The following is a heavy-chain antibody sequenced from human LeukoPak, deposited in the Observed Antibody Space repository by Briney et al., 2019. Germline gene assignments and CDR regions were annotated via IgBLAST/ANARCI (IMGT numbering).Heavy chain of an antibody. J-gene: IGHJ4*02. CDR1: GYTFTGYY. CDR3: ARTAAGRQPLFDY. CDR2: INPNSGGT. V-gene: IGHV1-2*02. Sequence: ASVKVSFKASGYTFTGYYMHWVRPAPGQGLEWMGWINPNSGGTNYAQKFQGRVTMTRDTSISTAYMELSRLRSDDTAVYYCARTAAGRQPLFDYWGQGTLVTVSS. D-gene: IGHD6-13*01.